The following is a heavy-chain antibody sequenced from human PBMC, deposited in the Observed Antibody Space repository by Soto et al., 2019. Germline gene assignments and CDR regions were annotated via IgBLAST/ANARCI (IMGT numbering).Heavy chain of an antibody. CDR2: IYYSGST. D-gene: IGHD3-3*01. J-gene: IGHJ5*02. CDR1: GGSISSSSYY. V-gene: IGHV4-39*01. Sequence: QLQLQESGPGLVKPSETLSLTCTVSGGSISSSSYYWGWIRQPPGKGLEWIGSIYYSGSTYYNPSLKGRVTISVDTSKNQFSLKLSSVTAADTAVYYCARHPFASDYDFWSGYQDNWFDPWGQGTLVTVSS. CDR3: ARHPFASDYDFWSGYQDNWFDP.